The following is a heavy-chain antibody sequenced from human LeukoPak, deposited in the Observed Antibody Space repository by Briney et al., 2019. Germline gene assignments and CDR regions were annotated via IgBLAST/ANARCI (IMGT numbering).Heavy chain of an antibody. J-gene: IGHJ4*02. CDR1: GGSISSYY. D-gene: IGHD1-26*01. Sequence: PSETLSLTCTVSGGSISSYYWSWIRQPPGKGLEWIGYIYYSGSTKNNPSIKSRVTISVDTSKNQSSLKLSSVTAADTAVYYCASGSYYFDYWGQGTLVTVSS. CDR3: ASGSYYFDY. V-gene: IGHV4-59*08. CDR2: IYYSGST.